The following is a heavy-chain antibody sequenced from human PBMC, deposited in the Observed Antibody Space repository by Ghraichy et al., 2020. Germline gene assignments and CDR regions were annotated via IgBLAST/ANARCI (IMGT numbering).Heavy chain of an antibody. CDR1: GYTFTGYY. V-gene: IGHV1-2*02. J-gene: IGHJ6*02. CDR3: ASAAAGQQWLVRYYGMDV. CDR2: INPNSGGT. Sequence: ASVKVSCKASGYTFTGYYMHWVRQAPGQGLEWMGWINPNSGGTNYAQKFQGRVTMTRDTSISTAYMELSRLRSDDTAVYYCASAAAGQQWLVRYYGMDVWGQGTTVTVSS. D-gene: IGHD6-19*01.